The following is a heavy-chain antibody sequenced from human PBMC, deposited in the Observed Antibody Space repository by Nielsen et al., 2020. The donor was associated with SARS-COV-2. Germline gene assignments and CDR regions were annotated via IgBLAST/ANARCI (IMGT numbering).Heavy chain of an antibody. J-gene: IGHJ6*02. CDR1: GGSISSGDYY. V-gene: IGHV4-30-4*01. CDR2: IYYSGST. CDR3: ARALGPKYYDFWSGSVAARGLQYYYGMDV. Sequence: SETLSLTCTVSGGSISSGDYYWSWIRQPPGKGLEWIGYIYYSGSTYYNPSLKSRVTISVDTSKNQFSLKLSSVTAADTALYYCARALGPKYYDFWSGSVAARGLQYYYGMDVWGQGTTVTVSS. D-gene: IGHD3-3*01.